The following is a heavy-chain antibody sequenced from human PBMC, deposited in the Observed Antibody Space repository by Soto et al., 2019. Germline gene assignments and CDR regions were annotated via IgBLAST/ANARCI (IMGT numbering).Heavy chain of an antibody. Sequence: ASVKVSCKASGYTFTGYYMHWVRQAPGQGLEWMGWINPNSGGTNYAQKFQGWVTMTRDTSISTAYMELSRLRSDDTAVYYCARGLGTEGYYYYGMDVWGQGTTVTVSS. CDR1: GYTFTGYY. J-gene: IGHJ6*02. D-gene: IGHD3-16*01. CDR3: ARGLGTEGYYYYGMDV. V-gene: IGHV1-2*04. CDR2: INPNSGGT.